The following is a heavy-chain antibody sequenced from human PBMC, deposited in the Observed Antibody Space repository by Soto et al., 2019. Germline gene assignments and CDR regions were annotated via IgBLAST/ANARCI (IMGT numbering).Heavy chain of an antibody. D-gene: IGHD6-19*01. Sequence: GGSLRLSXAASGFTFSSYAMSWVRQAPGKGLEWVSAINGSGGSTYYADSVKGRFTISRDNSKNTLYLQMNSLRAEDTAVYYAVAGVGFDYWGQGTLVTVSS. CDR2: INGSGGST. CDR1: GFTFSSYA. CDR3: VAGVGFDY. V-gene: IGHV3-23*01. J-gene: IGHJ4*02.